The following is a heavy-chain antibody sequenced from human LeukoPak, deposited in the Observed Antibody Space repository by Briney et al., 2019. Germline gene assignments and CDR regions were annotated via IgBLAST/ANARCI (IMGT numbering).Heavy chain of an antibody. V-gene: IGHV3-9*01. CDR2: ISWNSGSI. CDR3: ALYSSSSTSLREY. Sequence: GRSLRLSCAASGFTFDDYAMHWVRQAPGKGLEWVSGISWNSGSIGYADSVKGRFTISRDNAKNSLYLQMNSLRAEDTAVYYCALYSSSSTSLREYWGQGTLVTVSS. D-gene: IGHD6-6*01. J-gene: IGHJ4*02. CDR1: GFTFDDYA.